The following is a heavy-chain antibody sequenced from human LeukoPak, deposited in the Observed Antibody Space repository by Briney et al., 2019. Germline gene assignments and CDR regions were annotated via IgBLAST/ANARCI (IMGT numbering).Heavy chain of an antibody. Sequence: SETLSLTCAVYGGSFSGYYWSWIRQPPGKGVEWIGEINHSGSTNYNPSLKSRVTISVDTSKNQFSLKLSSVTAADTAVYYCARGGSSSWPQTGYYYYGMDVWGQGTTVTVSS. CDR1: GGSFSGYY. CDR2: INHSGST. J-gene: IGHJ6*02. V-gene: IGHV4-34*01. D-gene: IGHD6-13*01. CDR3: ARGGSSSWPQTGYYYYGMDV.